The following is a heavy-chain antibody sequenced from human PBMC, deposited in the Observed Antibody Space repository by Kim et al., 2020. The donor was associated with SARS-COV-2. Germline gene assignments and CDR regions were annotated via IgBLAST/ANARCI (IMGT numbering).Heavy chain of an antibody. CDR1: GFTFSSYA. D-gene: IGHD1-1*01. CDR3: ARDRPPQLERSVDYYYYGMDV. Sequence: GGSLRLSCAASGFTFSSYAMHWVRQAPGKGLEWVAVISYDGSNKYYADSVKGRFTISRDNSKNTLYLQMNSLRAEDTAVYYCARDRPPQLERSVDYYYYGMDVWGQGTTVTVSS. V-gene: IGHV3-30-3*01. J-gene: IGHJ6*02. CDR2: ISYDGSNK.